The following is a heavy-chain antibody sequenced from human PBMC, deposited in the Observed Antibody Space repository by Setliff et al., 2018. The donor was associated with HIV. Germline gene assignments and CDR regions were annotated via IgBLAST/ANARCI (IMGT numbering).Heavy chain of an antibody. Sequence: PGGSLRLSCAASGFIFNSNARSWVRQAPGKGLAWVSGVSGSAGTTYYADSVTGRSTIARDNSKNTLYLQMNSLSAEDTAVSYCAQDQATSSWFTALLDYWGQGALVTVSS. V-gene: IGHV3-23*01. CDR2: VSGSAGTT. D-gene: IGHD6-13*01. J-gene: IGHJ4*02. CDR3: AQDQATSSWFTALLDY. CDR1: GFIFNSNA.